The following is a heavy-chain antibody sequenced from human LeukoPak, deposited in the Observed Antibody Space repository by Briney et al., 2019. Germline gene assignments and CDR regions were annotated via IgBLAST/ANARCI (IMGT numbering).Heavy chain of an antibody. V-gene: IGHV3-30*02. CDR3: AKDRFIVVVPAAIGLDY. Sequence: GGSLRLSCAASGFTFSSYGMHWVRQAPGKGLEWVAFIRYDGSNKYYADSVKGRFTISRDNSKNTLYLQMNSLGAEDTAVYYCAKDRFIVVVPAAIGLDYWGQGTLVTVSS. CDR2: IRYDGSNK. J-gene: IGHJ4*02. CDR1: GFTFSSYG. D-gene: IGHD2-2*01.